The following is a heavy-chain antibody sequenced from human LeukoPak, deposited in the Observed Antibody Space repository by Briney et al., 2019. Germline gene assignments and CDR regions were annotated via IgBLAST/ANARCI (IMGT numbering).Heavy chain of an antibody. CDR2: INSDGSST. D-gene: IGHD3-22*01. V-gene: IGHV3-74*01. Sequence: GGSLRLSCAASGFTFSSYWMHWVRQAPGKGLVWVSRINSDGSSTSYADSVKGRFTISRDSAKNTLYLQMNSLRAEDTAVYYCARYYYDSSGDYGMDVWGQGTTVTVSS. J-gene: IGHJ6*02. CDR1: GFTFSSYW. CDR3: ARYYYDSSGDYGMDV.